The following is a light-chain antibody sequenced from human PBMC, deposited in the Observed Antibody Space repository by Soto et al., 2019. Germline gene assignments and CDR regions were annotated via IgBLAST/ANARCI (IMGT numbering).Light chain of an antibody. Sequence: ITQAPPTLSGSLSKKATISGRASQTINNNIAWYQLKDGQVPRLLIYGASTRATDIPARFSGSGSGTEFTLTISSLQSEDFAEYHCQQYNNWPQTFGQGTKVDIK. CDR3: QQYNNWPQT. CDR2: GAS. CDR1: QTINNN. V-gene: IGKV3-15*01. J-gene: IGKJ1*01.